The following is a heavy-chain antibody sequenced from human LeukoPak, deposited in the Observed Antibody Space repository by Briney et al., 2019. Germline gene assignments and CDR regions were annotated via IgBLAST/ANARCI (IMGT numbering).Heavy chain of an antibody. V-gene: IGHV4-39*07. CDR2: IYYSGST. CDR1: GGSISSSSYY. D-gene: IGHD4-17*01. CDR3: ARGEGLRSNWFDP. Sequence: SETLSLTCTVSGGSISSSSYYWGWIRQPPGKGLEWIGNIYYSGSTYYNPSLESRVTMSLDTSKNQFSLKLSSVTAADTAVYYCARGEGLRSNWFDPWGQGTLVTVSS. J-gene: IGHJ5*02.